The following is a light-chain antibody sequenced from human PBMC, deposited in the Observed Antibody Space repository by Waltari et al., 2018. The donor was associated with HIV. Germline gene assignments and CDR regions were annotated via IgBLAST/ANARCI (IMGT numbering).Light chain of an antibody. Sequence: QSVLAQPPSVSAAPGQRVTISCSGSSSNIGYYAVNWSQEIPGKAPKLLIYHDDLKPTGVSERFSSSKSGTSASLAISDLQFDDAGIYYCAGWDDSLNGGVFGGGTKLTVL. CDR3: AGWDDSLNGGV. J-gene: IGLJ3*02. CDR1: SSNIGYYA. V-gene: IGLV1-36*01. CDR2: HDD.